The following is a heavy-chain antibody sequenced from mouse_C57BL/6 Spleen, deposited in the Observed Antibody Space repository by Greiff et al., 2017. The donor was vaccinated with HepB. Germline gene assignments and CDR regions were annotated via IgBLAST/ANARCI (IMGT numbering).Heavy chain of an antibody. CDR3: ARGGGKDYAMDY. CDR1: GYTFTSYW. CDR2: IDPSDSYT. Sequence: QVQLQQPGAELVRPGTSVKLSCKASGYTFTSYWMHWVKQRPGQGLEWIGVIDPSDSYTNYNQKFKGKATLTVDTSSSTAYMQHSSLTSEDSAVYYCARGGGKDYAMDYWGQGTSVTVSS. V-gene: IGHV1-59*01. J-gene: IGHJ4*01.